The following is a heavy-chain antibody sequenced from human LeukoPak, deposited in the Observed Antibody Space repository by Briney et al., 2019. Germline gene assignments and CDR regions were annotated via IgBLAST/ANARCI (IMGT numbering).Heavy chain of an antibody. Sequence: ASVKVSCKASGYTFTSYDINWVRQATGQGLEWMGWMNPNSGNTGYAQKFQGRVTMTRNTSISTAYMELSSLRSGDTAVYYCARLVRPPYCGGDCYSVDYWGQGTLVTVSS. CDR1: GYTFTSYD. J-gene: IGHJ4*02. CDR2: MNPNSGNT. V-gene: IGHV1-8*01. D-gene: IGHD2-21*02. CDR3: ARLVRPPYCGGDCYSVDY.